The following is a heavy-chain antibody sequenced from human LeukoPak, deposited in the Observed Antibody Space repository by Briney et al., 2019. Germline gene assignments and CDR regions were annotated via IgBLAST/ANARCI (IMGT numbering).Heavy chain of an antibody. CDR1: GYTFTGYY. J-gene: IGHJ6*03. CDR2: INPNSGGT. D-gene: IGHD3-22*01. Sequence: GASVKVSCKASGYTFTGYYMHWVRQAPGQGLEWMGWINPNSGGTNYAQKFQGRVTMTRDTSISTAYMELSRLRSDDTAVYYCARDQWLYYYYYMDVWGKGTTVTVSS. CDR3: ARDQWLYYYYYMDV. V-gene: IGHV1-2*02.